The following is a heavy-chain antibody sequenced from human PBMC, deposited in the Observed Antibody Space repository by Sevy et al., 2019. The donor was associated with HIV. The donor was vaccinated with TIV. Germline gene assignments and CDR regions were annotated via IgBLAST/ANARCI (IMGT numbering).Heavy chain of an antibody. CDR3: ARDPTIYASGWYYFDY. Sequence: GGSLRLSCAASGFTFRNYAIHWVRQAPGKGLEWVAVISHDGSNKYSADSVKGRLTISRDNTKNTLYLQINSLRAEDTAMYYCARDPTIYASGWYYFDYWGQGTLVTVSS. V-gene: IGHV3-30*04. CDR1: GFTFRNYA. D-gene: IGHD6-19*01. J-gene: IGHJ4*02. CDR2: ISHDGSNK.